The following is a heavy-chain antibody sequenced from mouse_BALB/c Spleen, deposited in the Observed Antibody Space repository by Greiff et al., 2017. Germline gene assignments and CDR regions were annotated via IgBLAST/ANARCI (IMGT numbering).Heavy chain of an antibody. CDR2: INSNGGST. D-gene: IGHD1-1*01. V-gene: IGHV5-6-3*01. J-gene: IGHJ2*01. CDR3: ARGDYYGSSPLFDY. CDR1: GFTFSSYG. Sequence: EVQGVESGGGLVQPGGSLKLSCAASGFTFSSYGMSWVRQTPDKRLELVATINSNGGSTYYPDSVKGRFTISRDNAKNTLYLQMSSLKSEDTAMYYCARGDYYGSSPLFDYWGQGTTLTVSS.